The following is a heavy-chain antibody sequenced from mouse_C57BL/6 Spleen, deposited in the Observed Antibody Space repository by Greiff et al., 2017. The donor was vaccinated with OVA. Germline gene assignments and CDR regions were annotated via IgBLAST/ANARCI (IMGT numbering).Heavy chain of an antibody. CDR2: IYPRDGST. CDR3: ASSTTVVAPGFAY. J-gene: IGHJ3*01. D-gene: IGHD1-1*01. V-gene: IGHV1-85*01. CDR1: GYTFTSYD. Sequence: VQLQQSGPELVKPGASVKLSCKASGYTFTSYDINWVKQRPGQGLEWIGWIYPRDGSTKYNEKFKGKATLTVDTSSSTAYMELHSLTSEDSAVYFCASSTTVVAPGFAYWGQGTLVTVSA.